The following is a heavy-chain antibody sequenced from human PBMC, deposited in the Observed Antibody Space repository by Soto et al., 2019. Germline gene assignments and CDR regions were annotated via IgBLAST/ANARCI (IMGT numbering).Heavy chain of an antibody. D-gene: IGHD5-12*01. CDR2: ISGSGGST. CDR3: ATEPYSGYFRARSNDY. Sequence: GGSLRLSCAASGFTFSSYAMSWVRQAPGKGLEWVSAISGSGGSTYYADSVKGRFTISRDNSKNTLYLQMNSLRAEDTAVYYCATEPYSGYFRARSNDYWGQGTLVTVSS. V-gene: IGHV3-23*01. J-gene: IGHJ4*02. CDR1: GFTFSSYA.